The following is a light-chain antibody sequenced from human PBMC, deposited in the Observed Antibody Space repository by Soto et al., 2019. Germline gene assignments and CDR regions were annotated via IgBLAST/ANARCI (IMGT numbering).Light chain of an antibody. CDR3: RSYTSSSVV. CDR1: SSDVGGYNY. Sequence: QSALTQPASVSGSPGQSITISCTGTSSDVGGYNYVSWYQQHPGKAPKLMIYDVSNRPSGVSNRFSGSKSGNTASLTISGLPAEDEADYYCRSYTSSSVVFGGGTKLTVL. V-gene: IGLV2-14*01. CDR2: DVS. J-gene: IGLJ2*01.